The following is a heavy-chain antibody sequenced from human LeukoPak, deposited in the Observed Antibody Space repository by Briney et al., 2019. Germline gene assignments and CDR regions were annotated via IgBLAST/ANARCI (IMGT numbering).Heavy chain of an antibody. V-gene: IGHV3-21*01. CDR2: ISSSSSYI. J-gene: IGHJ3*02. D-gene: IGHD6-19*01. CDR1: GFTFSSYS. Sequence: GGSLRLSCAASGFTFSSYSMNWVRQAPGKGLEWVSSISSSSSYIYYADSVKGRFTISRDNAKNSLYLQMDSLRAEDTAVYYCARASGYTSGWYDDAFDIWGQGTMVTVSS. CDR3: ARASGYTSGWYDDAFDI.